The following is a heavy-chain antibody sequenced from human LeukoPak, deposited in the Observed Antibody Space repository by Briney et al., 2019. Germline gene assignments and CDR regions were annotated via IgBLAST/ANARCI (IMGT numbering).Heavy chain of an antibody. CDR2: ISGSGGST. CDR3: AKPDGSRSYSRYYYYGMDV. CDR1: GFTFSSYA. Sequence: GGSLRLSCAASGFTFSSYAMSWVRQAPGKGLEWVSAISGSGGSTYYADSVKGRFTISRDNSKNTLYLQMNSLRAEDTAVYYCAKPDGSRSYSRYYYYGMDVWGQGTTVTVSS. J-gene: IGHJ6*02. V-gene: IGHV3-23*01. D-gene: IGHD3-10*01.